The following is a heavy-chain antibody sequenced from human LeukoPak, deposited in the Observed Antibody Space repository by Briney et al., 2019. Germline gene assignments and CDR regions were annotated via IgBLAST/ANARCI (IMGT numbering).Heavy chain of an antibody. CDR2: ISDDGRNK. Sequence: GGSLRLPCAASGFSFISYGMHWVCQAPGKGLEWVGVISDDGRNKKYADSVKGRFTISRDNSKDPLYLHMNSLRDEDTALYYCAKRPSDYGDYVTYFDYWGQGTLVTVSS. CDR3: AKRPSDYGDYVTYFDY. V-gene: IGHV3-30*18. D-gene: IGHD4-17*01. J-gene: IGHJ4*02. CDR1: GFSFISYG.